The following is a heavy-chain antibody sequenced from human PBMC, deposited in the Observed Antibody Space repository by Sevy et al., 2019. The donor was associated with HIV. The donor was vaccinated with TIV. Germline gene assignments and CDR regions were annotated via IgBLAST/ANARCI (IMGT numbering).Heavy chain of an antibody. J-gene: IGHJ4*02. D-gene: IGHD2-21*01. CDR3: ARAGIFDY. Sequence: GSLRLSCAASGFTFSSYWMSWVRQAPGKGLEWVANIKEDGSEQNYLDSVKGRFTISRDNAKSSLFLEMNTLRAEDTAVYYCARAGIFDYWGQGNLVTVSS. CDR1: GFTFSSYW. V-gene: IGHV3-7*01. CDR2: IKEDGSEQ.